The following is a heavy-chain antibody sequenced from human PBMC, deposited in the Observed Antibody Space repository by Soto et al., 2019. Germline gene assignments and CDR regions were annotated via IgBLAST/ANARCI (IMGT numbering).Heavy chain of an antibody. D-gene: IGHD3-9*01. Sequence: SETLSLTCTVSGASVSNGYWSWIRQPPGKGLEWIGFMYFGGSFNYNPSLTGRVTISVETSKNQFSLKLSSVTAADTAVYYCARHFPSNTYYDILTGYPLPHFDYWGQGTLVTVSS. CDR3: ARHFPSNTYYDILTGYPLPHFDY. CDR1: GASVSNGY. CDR2: MYFGGSF. J-gene: IGHJ4*02. V-gene: IGHV4-59*08.